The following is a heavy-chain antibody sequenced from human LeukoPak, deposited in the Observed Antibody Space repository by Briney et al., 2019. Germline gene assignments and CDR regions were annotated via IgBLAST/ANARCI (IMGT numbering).Heavy chain of an antibody. CDR1: GDSICSHY. J-gene: IGHJ3*02. CDR3: ARDYYDSRGEAFDI. Sequence: SETLSLTCTVSGDSICSHYWSWIRQPPGKGLEWIGYIFYVGSTNYNPSLKSRVTISVDTSKIQFSLKLNSVTAADTAVYYCARDYYDSRGEAFDIWGQRTMVTVSS. D-gene: IGHD3-22*01. V-gene: IGHV4-59*11. CDR2: IFYVGST.